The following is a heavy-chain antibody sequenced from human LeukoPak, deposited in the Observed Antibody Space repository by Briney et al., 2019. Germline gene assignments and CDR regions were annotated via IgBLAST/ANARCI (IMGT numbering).Heavy chain of an antibody. Sequence: SETLSLTCAVSGVSISSNTYYWGWIRQPPGKGLEWIGSIHYSGSAYNNPSLKSRVTISVDTSKNQFSLKLSSVTAADTAVYYCARAYNNNWYYFDYWGQGTLVTVSS. V-gene: IGHV4-39*01. CDR1: GVSISSNTYY. J-gene: IGHJ4*02. D-gene: IGHD6-13*01. CDR3: ARAYNNNWYYFDY. CDR2: IHYSGSA.